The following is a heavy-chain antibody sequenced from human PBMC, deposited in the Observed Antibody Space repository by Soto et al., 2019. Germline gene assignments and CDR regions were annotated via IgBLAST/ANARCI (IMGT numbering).Heavy chain of an antibody. CDR2: IYDSGNT. J-gene: IGHJ4*02. V-gene: IGHV4-30-2*01. D-gene: IGHD6-13*01. Sequence: QLQLQESGSGLVKPSQTLSLTCAVSGGSISGTTYSWSWIRQPPGKGLEWIGYIYDSGNTYYNPSLMSQFSISVDRSKNQFSLKLSSVTAADTAVYYCARGQGAAAGHSNFDYWGQGALVTFSS. CDR3: ARGQGAAAGHSNFDY. CDR1: GGSISGTTYS.